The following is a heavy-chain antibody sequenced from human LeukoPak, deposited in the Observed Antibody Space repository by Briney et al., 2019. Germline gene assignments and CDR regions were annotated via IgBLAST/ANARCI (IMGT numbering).Heavy chain of an antibody. CDR1: GFTFSSYS. CDR2: INGDGRST. CDR3: SGSSAQNWFDP. J-gene: IGHJ5*02. D-gene: IGHD6-6*01. Sequence: GGSLRLSCAASGFTFSSYSMNWVRQVPGKGLVWVSRINGDGRSTTYADSVKGRFTITRDNAENTLYLQMNSLRAEDTAVYYCSGSSAQNWFDPWGQGTLVTVSS. V-gene: IGHV3-74*01.